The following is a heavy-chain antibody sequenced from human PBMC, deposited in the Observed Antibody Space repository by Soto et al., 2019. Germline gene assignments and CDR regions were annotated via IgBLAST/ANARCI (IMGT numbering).Heavy chain of an antibody. J-gene: IGHJ5*02. CDR3: ARALIVGATTDWFDP. Sequence: SQTLSLTCTVSGGSISSYYWSWIRQPPGKGLEWIGYIYYSGSTNYNPSLKSRVTISVDTSKNQFSLKLSSVTAADTAVYYCARALIVGATTDWFDPWGQGTLVTVSS. D-gene: IGHD1-26*01. CDR2: IYYSGST. CDR1: GGSISSYY. V-gene: IGHV4-59*01.